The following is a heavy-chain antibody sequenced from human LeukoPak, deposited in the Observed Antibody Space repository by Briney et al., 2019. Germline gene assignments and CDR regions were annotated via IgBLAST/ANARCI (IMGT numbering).Heavy chain of an antibody. CDR2: IYHSGST. J-gene: IGHJ6*04. Sequence: PSGTLSLTCAVSGGSISSSNWWRWVRQPPGKGLEWIGEIYHSGSTNYNPSLKSRVTISVDKSKNQFSLKLSSVTAADTAVYYCARDRIVVVPYYYYGMDVWGKGTTVTVSS. CDR3: ARDRIVVVPYYYYGMDV. D-gene: IGHD2-2*01. V-gene: IGHV4-4*02. CDR1: GGSISSSNW.